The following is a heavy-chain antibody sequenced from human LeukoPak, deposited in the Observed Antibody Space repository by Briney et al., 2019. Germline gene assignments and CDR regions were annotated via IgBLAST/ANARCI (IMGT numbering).Heavy chain of an antibody. J-gene: IGHJ3*02. CDR2: IKTDGSST. V-gene: IGHV3-74*01. CDR1: GFTFSSHW. D-gene: IGHD1-26*01. CDR3: ARARSGSSYDAFDI. Sequence: GGSLRLSCAASGFTFSSHWMHRVRQAPGKGLVWVSHIKTDGSSTSYADSVKGRFTISRDNAKNTLHLQMNSLRAEDTAVYYCARARSGSSYDAFDIWGQGTMVTVSS.